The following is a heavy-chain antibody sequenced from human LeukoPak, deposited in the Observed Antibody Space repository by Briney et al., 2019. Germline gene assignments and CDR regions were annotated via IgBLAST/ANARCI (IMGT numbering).Heavy chain of an antibody. V-gene: IGHV4-59*11. CDR3: ARGLNSIFGVAIHCYYMDV. Sequence: SETLSLTCTVPGGSISSHYWSWIRQPPGKGLEWIGCIYYSGSTNYNPSLKSRVTISVDTSKNQFSLKLSSVTAADTAVYYCARGLNSIFGVAIHCYYMDVWGKGTTVTVSS. D-gene: IGHD3-3*01. CDR1: GGSISSHY. J-gene: IGHJ6*03. CDR2: IYYSGST.